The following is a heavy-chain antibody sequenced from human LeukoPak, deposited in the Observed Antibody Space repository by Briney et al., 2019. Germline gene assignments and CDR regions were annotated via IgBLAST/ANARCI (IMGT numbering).Heavy chain of an antibody. CDR1: GFTFSSYG. CDR3: ARDRLVAAAGTDVGPIDY. Sequence: GGSLRLSCAASGFTFSSYGMHWVRQAPGKRLEWVAVISYDGSNKYYADSVKGRFTISRDNSKNTLYLQMNSLRAEDTAVYYCARDRLVAAAGTDVGPIDYWGQGTLVTVSS. J-gene: IGHJ4*02. V-gene: IGHV3-30*03. CDR2: ISYDGSNK. D-gene: IGHD6-13*01.